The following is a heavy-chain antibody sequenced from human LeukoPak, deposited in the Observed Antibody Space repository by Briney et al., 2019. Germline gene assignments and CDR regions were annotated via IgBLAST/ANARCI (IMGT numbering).Heavy chain of an antibody. CDR2: INGDTGNT. CDR1: GYTFTSYG. CDR3: ARSSNIPFDY. J-gene: IGHJ4*02. Sequence: ASVKVSCKASGYTFTSYGISWVRQAPGQGLEWMGWINGDTGNTMYSQKFQGRVTFTRDTGASTAYMEVSSLRSEDTALYYCARSSNIPFDYWGQGTLVTVSS. D-gene: IGHD2/OR15-2a*01. V-gene: IGHV1-18*01.